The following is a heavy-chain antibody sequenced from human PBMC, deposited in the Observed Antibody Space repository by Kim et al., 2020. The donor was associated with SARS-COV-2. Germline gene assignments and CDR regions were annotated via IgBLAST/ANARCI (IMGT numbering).Heavy chain of an antibody. Sequence: SETLSLTCTVSGGSISSYYWSWIRQPAGKGLEWIGRIYANGRTDYNPSLKSRVTMSMDTSKNQVSLKLSAVTAADTAVYYCARREAGSNYFDSWGQGTLVTVSS. J-gene: IGHJ4*02. CDR2: IYANGRT. V-gene: IGHV4-4*07. CDR1: GGSISSYY. CDR3: ARREAGSNYFDS. D-gene: IGHD1-26*01.